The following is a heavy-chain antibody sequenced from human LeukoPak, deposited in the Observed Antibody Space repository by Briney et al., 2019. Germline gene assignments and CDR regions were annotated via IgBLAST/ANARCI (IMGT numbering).Heavy chain of an antibody. CDR2: IGGSGTRT. V-gene: IGHV3-21*01. CDR3: ARPYCSGGGCYSVFDY. D-gene: IGHD2-15*01. Sequence: GGTLRLSCSASGFTFTTYGMNWVRQAPGKGLEWVSGIGGSGTRTYYADSVKGRFTISRDNAKNSLYLQMNSLRAEDTAVYYCARPYCSGGGCYSVFDYWGQGTLVTVSS. J-gene: IGHJ4*02. CDR1: GFTFTTYG.